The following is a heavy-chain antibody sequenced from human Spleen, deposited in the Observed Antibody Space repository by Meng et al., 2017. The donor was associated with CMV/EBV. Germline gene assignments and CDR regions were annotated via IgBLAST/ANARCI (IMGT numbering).Heavy chain of an antibody. CDR3: ARALDHDYHDYYFDL. D-gene: IGHD4-17*01. CDR1: GFIVSSDN. CDR2: LYIDGST. Sequence: GESLKISCAASGFIVSSDNMNWVRQSPGKGPEWVSILYIDGSTSYAASVKGRFTISRDISKNTLNLQMNSLGDEDTAIYYCARALDHDYHDYYFDLWGQGTLVTVSS. J-gene: IGHJ4*02. V-gene: IGHV3-53*01.